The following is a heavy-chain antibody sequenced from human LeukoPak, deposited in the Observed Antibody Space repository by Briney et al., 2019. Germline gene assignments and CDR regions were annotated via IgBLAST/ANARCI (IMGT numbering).Heavy chain of an antibody. Sequence: GGSLRLSCAGSGFTFSSYAMTWVRQAPGTGLEWVSSISRSDGTTYYADSVKGRFTISRDNSKNALFLQMNSLRAEDTAVYFCAKYSQLLSGYYFDFWGQGTLVTVSS. V-gene: IGHV3-23*01. CDR3: AKYSQLLSGYYFDF. J-gene: IGHJ4*02. CDR2: ISRSDGTT. D-gene: IGHD2-2*01. CDR1: GFTFSSYA.